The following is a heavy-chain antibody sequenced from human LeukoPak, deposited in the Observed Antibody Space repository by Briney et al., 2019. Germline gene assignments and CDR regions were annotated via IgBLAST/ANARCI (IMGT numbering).Heavy chain of an antibody. CDR1: GYFISSGYY. V-gene: IGHV4-38-2*02. D-gene: IGHD1-7*01. CDR3: TGELAGTTVHY. CDR2: IYHSGRT. J-gene: IGHJ4*02. Sequence: SETLSLTCTVSGYFISSGYYWGWIRQPPGKGLEWIGSIYHSGRTYYNPSLKSRVTISVDTSKNQFSLKLSSVTAADTAIYFCTGELAGTTVHYWGQGTLVTISS.